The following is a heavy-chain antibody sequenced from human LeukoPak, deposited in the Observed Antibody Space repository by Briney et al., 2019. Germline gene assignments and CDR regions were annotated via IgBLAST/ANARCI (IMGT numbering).Heavy chain of an antibody. D-gene: IGHD2-15*01. CDR3: AKDRGMFLVGYLDY. CDR2: ISGSGGST. CDR1: GFTFSSYA. Sequence: PGGSLRLSCAASGFTFSSYAMSWVRQAPGKGLEWVSAISGSGGSTYYADSVKGRFTISRDNSKNTLYLQMNSLGAEDTAVYYCAKDRGMFLVGYLDYWGQGTLVTVSS. V-gene: IGHV3-23*01. J-gene: IGHJ4*02.